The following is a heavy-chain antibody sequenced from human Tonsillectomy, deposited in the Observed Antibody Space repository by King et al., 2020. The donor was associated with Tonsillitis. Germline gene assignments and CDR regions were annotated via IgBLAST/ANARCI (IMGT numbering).Heavy chain of an antibody. CDR1: GFTFSVHY. Sequence: VQLVESGGGLVQPGGSLRLSCAASGFTFSVHYMDWVRQAPGKGLEWVGRTRNKANSYTTEYAASVKGRFTISRDDSKNSLYLQMNSLKTEDTAVYYCARGGGSSGWYIYYYGMDVWGQGTTVTVSS. V-gene: IGHV3-72*01. CDR2: TRNKANSYTT. CDR3: ARGGGSSGWYIYYYGMDV. J-gene: IGHJ6*02. D-gene: IGHD6-19*01.